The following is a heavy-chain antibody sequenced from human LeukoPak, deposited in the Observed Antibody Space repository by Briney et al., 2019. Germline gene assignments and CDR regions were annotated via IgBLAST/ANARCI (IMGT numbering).Heavy chain of an antibody. CDR2: IIPIFGTA. D-gene: IGHD3-10*01. Sequence: SVKVSCKASGGTFSSYAISWVRQAPGQGLEWMGGIIPIFGTANYAQKFQGRVTITADESTSTAYMELSSLRSEDTAVYYCTGGWYYYGSGSHPFDPWGQGTPVTVSS. J-gene: IGHJ5*02. CDR1: GGTFSSYA. V-gene: IGHV1-69*13. CDR3: TGGWYYYGSGSHPFDP.